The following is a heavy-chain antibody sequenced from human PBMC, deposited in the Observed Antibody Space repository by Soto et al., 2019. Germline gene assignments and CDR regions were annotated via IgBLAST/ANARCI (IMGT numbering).Heavy chain of an antibody. Sequence: EVQLVESGGGSVQPGGSLRLSCVASGFTLSTYWMYWVRQGPGKGLVWVSRINSDGSRIQYADSVKGRFTISRDNAKNTLYLKMNSLRTEDMGLYYCARGPGHGGSYYEQWGQGTLVTVSS. CDR1: GFTLSTYW. CDR3: ARGPGHGGSYYEQ. J-gene: IGHJ4*02. D-gene: IGHD1-26*01. V-gene: IGHV3-74*01. CDR2: INSDGSRI.